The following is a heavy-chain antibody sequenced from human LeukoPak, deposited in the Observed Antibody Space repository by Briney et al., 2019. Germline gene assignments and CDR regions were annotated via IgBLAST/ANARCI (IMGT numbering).Heavy chain of an antibody. J-gene: IGHJ4*02. D-gene: IGHD5-18*01. CDR1: GFTFDDYG. CDR2: ISGSGGST. CDR3: ASSDTAMVPGYFDY. V-gene: IGHV3-23*01. Sequence: GGSLRLSCAASGFTFDDYGMSWVRQAPGKGLEWVSAISGSGGSTYYADSVKGRFTISRDNSKNTLYLQMNSLRAEDTAVYYCASSDTAMVPGYFDYWGQGTLVTVSS.